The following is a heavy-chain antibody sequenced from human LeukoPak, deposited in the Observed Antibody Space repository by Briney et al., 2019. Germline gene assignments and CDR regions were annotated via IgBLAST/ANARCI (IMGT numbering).Heavy chain of an antibody. V-gene: IGHV3-30*04. CDR3: AREGHSDLLTGYSPVAYYYYMDV. Sequence: GRSLRLSCAVSGFTLTNYAVHWVRQAPGKGLEWLAVMSNDGKNKYLADSVKGRFSVSRDISKDTLYLQMDSLRAEDTAVYYCAREGHSDLLTGYSPVAYYYYMDVWGKGTTVTVSS. CDR2: MSNDGKNK. CDR1: GFTLTNYA. J-gene: IGHJ6*03. D-gene: IGHD3-9*01.